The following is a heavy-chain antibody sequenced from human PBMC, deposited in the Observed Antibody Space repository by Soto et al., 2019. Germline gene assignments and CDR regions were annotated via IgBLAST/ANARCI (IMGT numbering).Heavy chain of an antibody. CDR2: IIPIFGTA. CDR1: GGTFSSYA. V-gene: IGHV1-69*12. Sequence: QVQLVQSGAEVKKPGSSVKVSCKASGGTFSSYAISWVRQAPGQGLEWMGGIIPIFGTANYAQKFQGRVTITADESTSTPYMELSSLRSEDTAVYYGASYPRIAVAGTGVFGYWGQGTLVTVSS. J-gene: IGHJ4*02. D-gene: IGHD6-19*01. CDR3: ASYPRIAVAGTGVFGY.